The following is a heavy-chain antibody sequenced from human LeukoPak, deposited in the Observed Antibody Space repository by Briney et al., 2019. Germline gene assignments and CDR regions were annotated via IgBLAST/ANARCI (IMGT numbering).Heavy chain of an antibody. J-gene: IGHJ3*02. D-gene: IGHD4-17*01. CDR1: GGTFSSYA. Sequence: SVKVSCKASGGTFSSYAISWVRQAPGQGLEWMGGIIPIFGTANYAQKFQGRVTITTDESTSTAYMELSSLRSEDTAVYYCARAQDYVGAFDIWGQGTMVTVSS. V-gene: IGHV1-69*05. CDR3: ARAQDYVGAFDI. CDR2: IIPIFGTA.